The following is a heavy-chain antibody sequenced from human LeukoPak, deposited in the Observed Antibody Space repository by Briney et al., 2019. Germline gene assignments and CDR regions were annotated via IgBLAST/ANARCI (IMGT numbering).Heavy chain of an antibody. D-gene: IGHD2-2*01. V-gene: IGHV4-61*08. CDR1: GGSISSGGYY. CDR3: ARGTGCSSTSCLFDY. Sequence: PSETLSLTCTVSGGSISSGGYYWSWIRQHPGKGLEWIGYIYYSGSTNYNPSLKSRVTISVDTSKNQFSLKLTSVTAADTAMYYCARGTGCSSTSCLFDYWGQGTLVTVSS. CDR2: IYYSGST. J-gene: IGHJ4*02.